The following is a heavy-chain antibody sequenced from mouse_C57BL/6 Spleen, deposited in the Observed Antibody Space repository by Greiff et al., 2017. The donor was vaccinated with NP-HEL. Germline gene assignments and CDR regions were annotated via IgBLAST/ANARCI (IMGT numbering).Heavy chain of an antibody. V-gene: IGHV5-17*01. CDR1: GFPFSTYG. CDR2: MSSGSSTI. CDR3: ARAHYYGSSSYYAMDY. Sequence: EVKLVESGGGLVKPGGSLKLSCAASGFPFSTYGLPWVRQAPEKGLEWVAYMSSGSSTIYYADTVKGRFTISRDNAKNTLFLQMTSLRSEDTAMYYCARAHYYGSSSYYAMDYWGQGTSVTVSS. D-gene: IGHD1-1*01. J-gene: IGHJ4*01.